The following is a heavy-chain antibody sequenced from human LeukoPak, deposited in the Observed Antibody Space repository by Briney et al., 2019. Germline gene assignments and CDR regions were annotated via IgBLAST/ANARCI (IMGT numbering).Heavy chain of an antibody. Sequence: GGSLRLSCAASGFTFDDYAMHWVRQAPGKGLEWVSLISWDGGNTYYVDSVKGRFTISRDNSKNSLYLQMNSLRAEDTALYYCAKDMNYYGSGSYPWFDPWGQGTLVTVSS. D-gene: IGHD3-10*01. J-gene: IGHJ5*02. CDR2: ISWDGGNT. CDR3: AKDMNYYGSGSYPWFDP. V-gene: IGHV3-43D*03. CDR1: GFTFDDYA.